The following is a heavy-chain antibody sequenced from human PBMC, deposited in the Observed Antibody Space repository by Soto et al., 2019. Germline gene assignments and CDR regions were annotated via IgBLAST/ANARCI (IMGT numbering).Heavy chain of an antibody. CDR3: EGASGWQFDY. CDR1: GFSFSSYG. Sequence: EVQLVESGGGLVQPGGSLRLSCAASGFSFSSYGMHWVRQAPGTGLVWVSRVDADGSGTTYAGSVKGRFSISRDNAKNTVSLQMNTLRAEDTAVYYCEGASGWQFDYWGLGVLVTVSS. V-gene: IGHV3-74*01. D-gene: IGHD6-19*01. CDR2: VDADGSGT. J-gene: IGHJ4*02.